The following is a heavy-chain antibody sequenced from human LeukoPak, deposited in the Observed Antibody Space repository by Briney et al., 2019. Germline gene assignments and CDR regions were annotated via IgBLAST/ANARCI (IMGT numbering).Heavy chain of an antibody. V-gene: IGHV3-23*01. CDR2: ISGSGGAT. CDR1: GFTFSSYA. Sequence: GGSLRLSCAASGFTFSSYAMSWVRQAPGKGLEWVSAISGSGGATYYADSVTGRFIISRDNSKNTLYLQMNSLRVEDTALYYCAKDRAFLPGHWGQGTLVTVSS. CDR3: AKDRAFLPGH. D-gene: IGHD3-3*02. J-gene: IGHJ4*02.